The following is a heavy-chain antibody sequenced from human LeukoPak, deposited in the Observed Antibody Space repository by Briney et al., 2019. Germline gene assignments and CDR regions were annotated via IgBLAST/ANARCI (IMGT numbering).Heavy chain of an antibody. D-gene: IGHD6-19*01. CDR1: GGSITNYY. J-gene: IGHJ3*02. V-gene: IGHV4-59*01. CDR2: IYYSGST. Sequence: PSETLSLTCTVSGGSITNYYWSWIRQPPGKGLGWIGYIYYSGSTDYNPSLKSRVTISVDTSKNQFSLKLSSVTAADTAVYYCARVGAVAVMRGPAFDIWGQGTMVTVSS. CDR3: ARVGAVAVMRGPAFDI.